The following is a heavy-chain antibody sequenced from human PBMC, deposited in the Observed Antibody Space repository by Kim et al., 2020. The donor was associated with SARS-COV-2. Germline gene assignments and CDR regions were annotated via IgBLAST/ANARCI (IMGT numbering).Heavy chain of an antibody. CDR3: ARDLIYGSYDAFDI. Sequence: YAQKFQGRVTMTRDTSISTAYMELSRLRSDDTAVYYCARDLIYGSYDAFDIWGQGTMVTVSS. J-gene: IGHJ3*02. V-gene: IGHV1-2*02. D-gene: IGHD1-26*01.